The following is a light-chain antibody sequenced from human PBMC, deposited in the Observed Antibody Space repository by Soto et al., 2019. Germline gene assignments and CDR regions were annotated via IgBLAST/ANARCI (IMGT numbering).Light chain of an antibody. CDR1: QSVSSSY. V-gene: IGKV3-20*01. CDR2: GAS. Sequence: EIVLTQSPGTLSLSPGERATLSCRASQSVSSSYLAWYQQKPGQAPRLLIYGASSRATGIPDRFSGSGSGTDFTLTIRRLEPEEFAVYYCQQYGSSPWTVGQGNKVEIK. CDR3: QQYGSSPWT. J-gene: IGKJ1*01.